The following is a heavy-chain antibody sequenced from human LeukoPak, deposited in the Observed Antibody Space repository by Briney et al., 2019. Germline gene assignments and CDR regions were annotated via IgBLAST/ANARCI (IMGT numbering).Heavy chain of an antibody. CDR1: GFTFSSYA. D-gene: IGHD6-13*01. CDR2: ISYDGSNK. V-gene: IGHV3-30-3*01. J-gene: IGHJ4*02. Sequence: GRSLRLSCAASGFTFSSYAMHWVRQAPGKGLEWVAVISYDGSNKYYADSVKGRFTISRDNAKNSLYLQMNSLRAEDTAVYYCAKDQSRIAAARYFDYWGQGTLVTVSS. CDR3: AKDQSRIAAARYFDY.